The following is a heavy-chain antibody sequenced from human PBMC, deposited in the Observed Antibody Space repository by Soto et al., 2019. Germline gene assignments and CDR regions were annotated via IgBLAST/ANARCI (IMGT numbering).Heavy chain of an antibody. CDR2: IYPGDSDT. CDR3: ARRRLAGYSSSWLGDSDY. Sequence: PGESLKISCKGSGYSFTSYWIGWVRQMPGKGLEWMGIIYPGDSDTRYSPSFQGQVTISADKSISPAYLQWSSLKASDTAMYYCARRRLAGYSSSWLGDSDYWGKGTLVTVSS. J-gene: IGHJ4*02. CDR1: GYSFTSYW. D-gene: IGHD6-13*01. V-gene: IGHV5-51*01.